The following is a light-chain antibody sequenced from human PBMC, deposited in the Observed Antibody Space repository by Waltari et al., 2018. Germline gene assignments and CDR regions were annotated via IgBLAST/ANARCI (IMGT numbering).Light chain of an antibody. J-gene: IGLJ2*01. CDR3: QVWDTTADLAI. CDR1: NIATKS. Sequence: SYVLTQPPSVSAAPGQTASITCGGNNIATKSVHWYQQKPGQAPVLVVYNDSDRPSGIPERFSGSNSGNTATLTISRVEAGDEADYYCQVWDTTADLAIFGGGTKLTVL. V-gene: IGLV3-21*02. CDR2: NDS.